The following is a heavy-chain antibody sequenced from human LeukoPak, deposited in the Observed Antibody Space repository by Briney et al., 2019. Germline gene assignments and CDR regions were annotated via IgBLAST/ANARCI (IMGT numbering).Heavy chain of an antibody. V-gene: IGHV4-61*02. CDR1: GGSISSGSYY. CDR3: ARGSGTSFTFYYYMDV. D-gene: IGHD1-14*01. J-gene: IGHJ6*03. CDR2: IYTSGST. Sequence: SETLSLTCTVSGGSISSGSYYWSWIRQPAGKGLEWIGRIYTSGSTNYNPSLKSRVTISGDTSKNQFSLKLSSVTAADTAVYYCARGSGTSFTFYYYMDVWGKGTTVTVSS.